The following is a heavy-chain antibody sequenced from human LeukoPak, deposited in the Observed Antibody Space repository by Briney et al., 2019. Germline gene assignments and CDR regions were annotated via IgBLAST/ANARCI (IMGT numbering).Heavy chain of an antibody. Sequence: SETLSLTCAVYGGSFSGYYWSWIRQPPGKGLEWIGEINHSGSTKYKPSLKSRVTISVDTSKSQFSLNLRSVPAADTAVYSCARRGGSGRAFDYWGQGTLVTVSS. CDR1: GGSFSGYY. D-gene: IGHD1-26*01. V-gene: IGHV4-34*01. J-gene: IGHJ4*02. CDR2: INHSGST. CDR3: ARRGGSGRAFDY.